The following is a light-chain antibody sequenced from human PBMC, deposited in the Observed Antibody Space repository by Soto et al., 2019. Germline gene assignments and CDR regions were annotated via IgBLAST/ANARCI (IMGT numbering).Light chain of an antibody. Sequence: ETVFTQSPATVSSSPGERATLSCRASQSVGTYLAWYRQRPGQSPRLLISGASMRASGVPVRFIGSGSGTDFTLTITRLEPEDFAVYYCQQYGGSPITFGLGTRLEIK. CDR1: QSVGTY. CDR2: GAS. V-gene: IGKV3-20*01. CDR3: QQYGGSPIT. J-gene: IGKJ5*01.